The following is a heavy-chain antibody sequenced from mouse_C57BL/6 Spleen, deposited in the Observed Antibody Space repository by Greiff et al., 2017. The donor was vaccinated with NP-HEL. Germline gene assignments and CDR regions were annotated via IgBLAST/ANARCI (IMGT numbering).Heavy chain of an antibody. CDR3: AVWGIGSYGAWFAY. D-gene: IGHD1-1*02. J-gene: IGHJ3*01. V-gene: IGHV1-74*01. CDR1: GYTFTSYW. CDR2: IHPSDSDT. Sequence: QVQLQQPGAELVKPGASVKVSCKASGYTFTSYWMHWVKQRPGQGLEWIGRIHPSDSDTNYNQKFKGKATLSVDKASSTAYMQLSSLTSEDSAVYYCAVWGIGSYGAWFAYWGQGTLVTVSA.